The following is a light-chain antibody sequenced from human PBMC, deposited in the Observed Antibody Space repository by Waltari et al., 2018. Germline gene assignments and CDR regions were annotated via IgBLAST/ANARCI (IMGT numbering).Light chain of an antibody. J-gene: IGLJ3*02. CDR2: GNN. V-gene: IGLV1-40*01. Sequence: QSVLTQPPSVSGAPGQRVTLPCTGSSSNIGAGYAVHGYQQLPGTAPNLLTYGNNNRPSGVPDRFSGSKSGTSASLAITGLQAEDEADYYCQSYGSDWVFGGGTKLTVL. CDR1: SSNIGAGYA. CDR3: QSYGSDWV.